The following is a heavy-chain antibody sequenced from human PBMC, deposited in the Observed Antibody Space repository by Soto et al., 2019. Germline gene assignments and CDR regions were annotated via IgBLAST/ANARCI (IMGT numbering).Heavy chain of an antibody. CDR3: ARADGSGSSLDY. Sequence: ASVKVSCKAYGYTFTGYYMHCVRQAPGQGLEWMGWINPNSGGTNYAQKFQGWVTMTRDTSISTAYMELSRLRSDDTAVYYCARADGSGSSLDYWGQGTLVTVSS. CDR2: INPNSGGT. V-gene: IGHV1-2*04. J-gene: IGHJ4*02. D-gene: IGHD3-10*01. CDR1: GYTFTGYY.